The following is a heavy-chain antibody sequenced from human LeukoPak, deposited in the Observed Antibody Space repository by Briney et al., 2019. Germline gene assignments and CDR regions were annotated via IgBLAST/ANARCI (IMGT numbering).Heavy chain of an antibody. CDR2: ISGSGGST. Sequence: GGSLRLSCAASGFTFSSYAMSWVRQAPGKGLEWVSAISGSGGSTYYADSVKGRFTISRDNSKNTLYLQMNSLRAEDTAVYYCAKEQVVTMIVVVTTPLDYWGQGTLVTVSS. J-gene: IGHJ4*02. CDR1: GFTFSSYA. D-gene: IGHD3-22*01. V-gene: IGHV3-23*01. CDR3: AKEQVVTMIVVVTTPLDY.